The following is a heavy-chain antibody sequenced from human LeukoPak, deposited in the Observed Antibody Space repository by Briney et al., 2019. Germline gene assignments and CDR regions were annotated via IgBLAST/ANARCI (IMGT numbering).Heavy chain of an antibody. CDR1: GGYFSGYY. J-gene: IGHJ4*02. CDR2: INHSGST. Sequence: SETLSLTCAVYGGYFSGYYWTWIRQPPGKGLEWMGEINHSGSTNYNPSLKSRVTISLDTSKKQCSLRLSSVTAADTAVYYCARSYNRVELLYYWGQGTLVTVSS. D-gene: IGHD3-10*01. V-gene: IGHV4-34*01. CDR3: ARSYNRVELLYY.